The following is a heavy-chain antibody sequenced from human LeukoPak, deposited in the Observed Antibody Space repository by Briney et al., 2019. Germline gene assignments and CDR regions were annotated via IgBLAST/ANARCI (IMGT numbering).Heavy chain of an antibody. D-gene: IGHD2-8*02. Sequence: GWTLRLSCATSGFTISRRCFSWGRLAPRNGPEVVANIKQDGSERYYVHSVKGRFTISRDNAKNSLYLQMNSLSAEDTAVYYCARDGGHSTGLDYWGQGIPVSVFS. V-gene: IGHV3-7*01. CDR1: GFTISRRC. CDR3: ARDGGHSTGLDY. J-gene: IGHJ4*02. CDR2: IKQDGSER.